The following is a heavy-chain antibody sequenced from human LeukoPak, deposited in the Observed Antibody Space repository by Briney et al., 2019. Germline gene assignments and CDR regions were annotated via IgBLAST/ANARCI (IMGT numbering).Heavy chain of an antibody. J-gene: IGHJ4*02. CDR1: GDTFNRDP. D-gene: IGHD3-9*01. V-gene: IGHV1-69*13. CDR3: ASGGGVLRYFDWLNY. CDR2: IIPIFGTA. Sequence: SVKVSRKASGDTFNRDPISWVRQAPGQGLEWMGGIIPIFGTANYAQNFQGRLTIAADESRRTAYMELGSLRSEDTAVYYCASGGGVLRYFDWLNYWGQGTLVTVSS.